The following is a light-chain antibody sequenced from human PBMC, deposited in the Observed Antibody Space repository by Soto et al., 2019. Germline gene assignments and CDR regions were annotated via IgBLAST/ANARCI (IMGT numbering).Light chain of an antibody. Sequence: DIQMTQSPXSLSASVGDRVTITCRASQSSSRYLNWYQPKPGKAPNLLIYVASSLQREVPSRFSGRGSGTDVTRTITSLQPADVATYDCQQSYGTPITFGQGTRLEIK. J-gene: IGKJ5*01. CDR3: QQSYGTPIT. CDR2: VAS. CDR1: QSSSRY. V-gene: IGKV1-39*01.